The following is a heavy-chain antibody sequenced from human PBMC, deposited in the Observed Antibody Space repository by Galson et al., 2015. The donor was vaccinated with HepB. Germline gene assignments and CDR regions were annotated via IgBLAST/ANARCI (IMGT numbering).Heavy chain of an antibody. J-gene: IGHJ5*02. CDR1: GFTFSTYT. V-gene: IGHV3-21*01. CDR3: ASGTIVATITFLFDP. CDR2: ISSSSTYV. Sequence: SLSLSCAASGFTFSTYTMNWVRQAPGEGLEWVSSISSSSTYVYYADSVKGLFTISSDNAKNSLHLQMNSLRAEDTAMYYCASGTIVATITFLFDPWGQGTLVTVSS. D-gene: IGHD5-12*01.